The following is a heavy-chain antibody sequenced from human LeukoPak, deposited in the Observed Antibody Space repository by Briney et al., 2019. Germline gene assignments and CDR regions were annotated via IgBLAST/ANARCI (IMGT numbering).Heavy chain of an antibody. V-gene: IGHV4-59*08. CDR2: IYYSGST. CDR3: ARFSPVIAAAGNRDYFDY. D-gene: IGHD6-13*01. J-gene: IGHJ4*02. CDR1: GGSISSYY. Sequence: KPSETLSLTCTVSGGSISSYYWSWLRQPPGKGLEWIGYIYYSGSTNYNPSLKSRVTISVDTSKNQFSLKLSSVTAADTAVYYCARFSPVIAAAGNRDYFDYWGQGTLVTVSS.